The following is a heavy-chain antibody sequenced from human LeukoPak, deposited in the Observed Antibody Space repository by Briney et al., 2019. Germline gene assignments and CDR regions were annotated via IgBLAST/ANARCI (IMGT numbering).Heavy chain of an antibody. CDR2: ISSNGGST. CDR3: ARGNYGDYHFDY. D-gene: IGHD4-17*01. J-gene: IGHJ4*02. CDR1: GFTFSSYA. Sequence: GGSLRLSCAASGFTFSSYAMHWVRQAPGKGLEYVSAISSNGGSTYYANSVKGRLTISRDNSKNTLYLKMGSLRAEDMAVYYCARGNYGDYHFDYWGQGTLVTVSS. V-gene: IGHV3-64*01.